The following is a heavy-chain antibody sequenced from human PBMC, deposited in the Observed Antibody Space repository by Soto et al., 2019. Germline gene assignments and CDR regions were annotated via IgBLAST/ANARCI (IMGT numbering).Heavy chain of an antibody. V-gene: IGHV4-34*01. J-gene: IGHJ6*03. CDR2: INHSGST. D-gene: IGHD3-10*01. Sequence: SETLSLTCAVYGGSFSGYYWSWIRQPPGKGLEWIGEINHSGSTNYNPSLKSRVTISVDTSKNQFSLKLSSVTAADTAVYYCARLVHYYGSGSYYTDPRYYYYYYYMDVWGKGTTVTVSS. CDR1: GGSFSGYY. CDR3: ARLVHYYGSGSYYTDPRYYYYYYYMDV.